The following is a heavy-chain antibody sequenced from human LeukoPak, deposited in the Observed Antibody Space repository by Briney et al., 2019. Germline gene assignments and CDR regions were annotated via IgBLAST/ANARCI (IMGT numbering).Heavy chain of an antibody. J-gene: IGHJ4*02. Sequence: SETLSLTCTVSGGSISSSSYYWGWIRQPPGKGLEWIGSIYYSGSTYYNPSLKSRVTISVDTSKNQFSLKLSSVTAADTAVYYCARVGKKWELPMGDYWGQGTLVTVSS. D-gene: IGHD1-26*01. V-gene: IGHV4-39*07. CDR1: GGSISSSSYY. CDR3: ARVGKKWELPMGDY. CDR2: IYYSGST.